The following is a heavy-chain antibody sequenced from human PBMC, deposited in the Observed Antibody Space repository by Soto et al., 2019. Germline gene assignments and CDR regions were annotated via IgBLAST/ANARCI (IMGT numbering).Heavy chain of an antibody. CDR3: ARAVDYYDSSGYYTHEYFQH. D-gene: IGHD3-22*01. V-gene: IGHV1-18*01. CDR2: ISAYNGNT. J-gene: IGHJ1*01. CDR1: GYTFTSYC. Sequence: ASVKVSCKASGYTFTSYCISWVRQAPGQGLEWMGWISAYNGNTNYAQKIQGRVTMTTDTSTSTAYMELRSLRSDDTAVYYCARAVDYYDSSGYYTHEYFQHWGQGTLVTVSS.